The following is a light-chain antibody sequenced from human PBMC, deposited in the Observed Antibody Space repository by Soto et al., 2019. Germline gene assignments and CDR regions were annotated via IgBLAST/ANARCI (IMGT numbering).Light chain of an antibody. CDR1: ISDFVVYNY. Sequence: QSVLTQPASVSGSPGQSITISCTGTISDFVVYNYVSWYQQHPGKAPKLMIYGVSNRPSGVSNRFSGYKSGNTASLTISGLQADDEADYYCSSHTISSALQVFGTGTKVTVL. CDR3: SSHTISSALQV. J-gene: IGLJ1*01. V-gene: IGLV2-14*01. CDR2: GVS.